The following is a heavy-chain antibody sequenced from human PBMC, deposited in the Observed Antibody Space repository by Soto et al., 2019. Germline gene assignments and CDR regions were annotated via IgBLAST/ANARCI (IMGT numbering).Heavy chain of an antibody. J-gene: IGHJ4*02. D-gene: IGHD5-12*01. CDR3: ARHFDYDSLGDFFDY. CDR1: GGSIRTYY. CDR2: ISDSGSS. Sequence: SENLSLTFTVSGGSIRTYYWIWIRQSPGKGLEWIGHISDSGSSRYSPPLKSRVAMSVDTSKNQFSLKLSSLTAADTAMYYCARHFDYDSLGDFFDYWGQG. V-gene: IGHV4-59*08.